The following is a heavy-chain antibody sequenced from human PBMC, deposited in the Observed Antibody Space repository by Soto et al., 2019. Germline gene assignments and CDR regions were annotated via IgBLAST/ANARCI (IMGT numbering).Heavy chain of an antibody. CDR2: ISSSSSTI. J-gene: IGHJ4*02. CDR3: ARGGLTYYDFWSGYSGY. CDR1: GFTFSSYS. D-gene: IGHD3-3*01. Sequence: PGGSLRLSCAASGFTFSSYSMNWVRQAPGKGLEWVSYISSSSSTIYYADSVKGRFTISRDNAKNSLYLQMNSLRAEDTAVYYCARGGLTYYDFWSGYSGYWGQGTLVTVSS. V-gene: IGHV3-48*01.